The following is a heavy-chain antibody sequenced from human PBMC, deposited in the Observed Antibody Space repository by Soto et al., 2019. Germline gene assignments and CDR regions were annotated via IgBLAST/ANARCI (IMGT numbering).Heavy chain of an antibody. V-gene: IGHV4-34*01. CDR1: GGSFSGYY. J-gene: IGHJ4*02. CDR2: INHSGST. Sequence: SETLSLTCAVYGGSFSGYYWSWIRQPPGKGLEWIGEINHSGSTNCNPSLKSRVTISVDTSKNQFSLKLSSVTAADTAVYYCARGPLYYDIWTGYYTGGSGFDYWGQGTRVTVSS. D-gene: IGHD3-9*01. CDR3: ARGPLYYDIWTGYYTGGSGFDY.